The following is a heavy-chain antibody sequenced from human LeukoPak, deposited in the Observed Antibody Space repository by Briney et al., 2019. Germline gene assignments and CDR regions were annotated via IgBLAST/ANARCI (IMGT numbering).Heavy chain of an antibody. J-gene: IGHJ4*02. CDR3: ARDVVAAPGTWDY. CDR2: IYTSGST. V-gene: IGHV4-61*02. D-gene: IGHD6-13*01. CDR1: GGSISSNSYD. Sequence: PSQTLSLTCSVSGGSISSNSYDWSWIRQPAGKGLEWIGRIYTSGSTDYNPSLKSRVTISKDTSKNQFSLKLSSVTAADTAVYYCARDVVAAPGTWDYRGQGTLVTVSS.